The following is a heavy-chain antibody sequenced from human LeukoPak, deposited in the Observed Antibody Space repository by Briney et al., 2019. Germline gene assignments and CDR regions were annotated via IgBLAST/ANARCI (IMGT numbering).Heavy chain of an antibody. CDR2: IYHSGST. V-gene: IGHV4-4*02. D-gene: IGHD5-12*01. J-gene: IGHJ3*02. CDR3: ARRLVDIVATIREHAFDI. CDR1: GGSISSSNW. Sequence: PSETLSLTCAVSGGSISSSNWWSWVRQPPGKGLEWIGEIYHSGSTNYNPSLKSRVTISVDKSKNQFSLKLSSVTAADTAVYYCARRLVDIVATIREHAFDIWGQGTMVTVSS.